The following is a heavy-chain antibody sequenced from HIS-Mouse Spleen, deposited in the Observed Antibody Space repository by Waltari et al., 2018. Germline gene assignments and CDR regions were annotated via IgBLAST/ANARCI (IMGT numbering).Heavy chain of an antibody. V-gene: IGHV4-39*07. J-gene: IGHJ2*01. Sequence: QLQLQESGPGLVKPSETLSPTCTVSGGSISSSRYYWGWFRQPPGKGLEWIGSIYYSGSTYYNPSLKSRVTISVDTSKNQFSLKLSSVTAADTAVYYCAREIPYSSSWYDWYFDLWGRGTLVTVSS. CDR1: GGSISSSRYY. CDR2: IYYSGST. CDR3: AREIPYSSSWYDWYFDL. D-gene: IGHD6-13*01.